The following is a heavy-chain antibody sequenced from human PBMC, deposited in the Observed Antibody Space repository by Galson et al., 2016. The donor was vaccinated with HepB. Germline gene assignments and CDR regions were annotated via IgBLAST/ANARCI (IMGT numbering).Heavy chain of an antibody. CDR3: ARTRTLPASAGMDV. V-gene: IGHV3-7*01. D-gene: IGHD2-2*01. CDR2: IKRDGSET. CDR1: GFTFFDYW. J-gene: IGHJ6*02. Sequence: LRLSCAASGFTFFDYWMTWVRQAPGKGLEWVANIKRDGSETYYVDSVKGRFTISRDNAKNTLYLQMNSLRAEDTAMYYCARTRTLPASAGMDVWGQGTTVTVSS.